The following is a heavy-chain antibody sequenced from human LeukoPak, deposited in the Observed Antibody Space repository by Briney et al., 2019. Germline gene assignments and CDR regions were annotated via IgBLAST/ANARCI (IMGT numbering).Heavy chain of an antibody. CDR1: GFTYSTYV. V-gene: IGHV3-23*01. D-gene: IGHD1-1*01. CDR3: AKGNWRYFDY. CDR2: ISGSGGST. J-gene: IGHJ4*02. Sequence: GGSLRLSCPASGFTYSTYVMSWVRQAPGKGLEWVSAISGSGGSTYYADSVKGRFTISRDNSKNTLYLQMNSLGADDTAVYCCAKGNWRYFDYWGQGTLVTVSS.